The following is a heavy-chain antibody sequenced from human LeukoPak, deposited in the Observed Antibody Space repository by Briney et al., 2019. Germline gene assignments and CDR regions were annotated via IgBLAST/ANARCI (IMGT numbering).Heavy chain of an antibody. CDR3: AKVIFGPYYFDY. D-gene: IGHD3-10*02. CDR1: GFTFSSYA. J-gene: IGHJ4*02. Sequence: GGSLRLSCAASGFTFSSYAMSWVRQAPGKGLEWISAITGSGGGTYYADSVKGRFTISRDKSMNTLYLQMNGLRAEDTAVYYCAKVIFGPYYFDYWGQGTLVTVSS. V-gene: IGHV3-23*01. CDR2: ITGSGGGT.